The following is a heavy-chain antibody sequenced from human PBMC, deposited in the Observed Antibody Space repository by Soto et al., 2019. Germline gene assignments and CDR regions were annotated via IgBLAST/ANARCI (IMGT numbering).Heavy chain of an antibody. Sequence: QVQLVQSGAEVKKPGASVKVSCKASGYTFTSYYMHWVRQAPGQGLEWMVIINPSGGSTSYAQKFQGGVTITRGPSTSTVYMELSSLRSEDTAVYCCARDYDMFDYWGQGTLVTVSS. V-gene: IGHV1-46*01. CDR1: GYTFTSYY. CDR2: INPSGGST. CDR3: ARDYDMFDY. J-gene: IGHJ4*02. D-gene: IGHD3-9*01.